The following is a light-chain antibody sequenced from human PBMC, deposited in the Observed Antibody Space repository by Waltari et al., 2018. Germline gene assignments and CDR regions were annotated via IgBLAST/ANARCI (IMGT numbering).Light chain of an antibody. CDR3: SSYAGSNLWV. CDR1: SSDVGAYNY. V-gene: IGLV2-14*03. J-gene: IGLJ3*02. Sequence: QSALTQPASVSGSPGQSITISCSGTSSDVGAYNYVCWYQPHPGKAPKLIIYDVSVRPSGFSKRFSGSNARNTASLTVSGLQAEDEADYYCSSYAGSNLWVFGGGTKLTVL. CDR2: DVS.